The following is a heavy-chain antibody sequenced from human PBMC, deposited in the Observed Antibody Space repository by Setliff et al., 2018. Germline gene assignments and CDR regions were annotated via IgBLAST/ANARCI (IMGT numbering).Heavy chain of an antibody. CDR3: AAAPAGSDVFDM. J-gene: IGHJ3*02. V-gene: IGHV3-73*01. CDR1: GFTFSGSA. Sequence: PGGSLRLSCAASGFTFSGSAMHWVRQASGKWLEWVGRIRSKSDSYATIYAASVRGRFTISRDDSKNTSYLQINSLKTEDTAVYYCAAAPAGSDVFDMWGQGTMVTVSS. D-gene: IGHD6-13*01. CDR2: IRSKSDSYAT.